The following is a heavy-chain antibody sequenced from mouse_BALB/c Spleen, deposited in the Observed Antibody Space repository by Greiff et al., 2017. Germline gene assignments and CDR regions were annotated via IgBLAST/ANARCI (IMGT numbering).Heavy chain of an antibody. V-gene: IGHV1-7*01. CDR2: INPSTGYT. J-gene: IGHJ3*01. CDR1: GYTFTSYW. CDR3: ARSIGTGPFAY. D-gene: IGHD4-1*01. Sequence: VQLQESGAELAKPGASVKMSCKASGYTFTSYWMHWVKQRPGQGLEWIGYINPSTGYTEYNQKFKDKATLTADKSSSTAYMQLSSLTSEDSAVYYCARSIGTGPFAYWGQGTLVTVSA.